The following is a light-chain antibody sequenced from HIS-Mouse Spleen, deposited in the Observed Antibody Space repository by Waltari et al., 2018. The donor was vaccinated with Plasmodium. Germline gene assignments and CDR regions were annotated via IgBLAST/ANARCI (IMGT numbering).Light chain of an antibody. CDR2: DVR. V-gene: IGLV2-14*03. Sequence: QSALTQPASVSGSPGQSITISCPGTSSDVGGYNYVSSYQQHPGKAPKLMIYDVRNRPSGVSNRFSGSKSGNTASLTISGLQAEDEADYYCSSYTSSSTHVVFGGGTKLTVL. CDR3: SSYTSSSTHVV. CDR1: SSDVGGYNY. J-gene: IGLJ2*01.